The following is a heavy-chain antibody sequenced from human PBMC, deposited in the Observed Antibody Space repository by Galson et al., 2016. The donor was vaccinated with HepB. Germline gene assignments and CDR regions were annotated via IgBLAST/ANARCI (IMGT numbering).Heavy chain of an antibody. J-gene: IGHJ4*02. CDR1: GGTFSTYA. CDR3: ARGSQYSYGPAPVSSNSNY. D-gene: IGHD5-18*01. V-gene: IGHV1-69*13. Sequence: SVKVSCKASGGTFSTYAISWVRQAPGQGLEWMGGIIPMFGTTNYAQTLQGRVTITADESTNTAYMELSRLRSEDTAVYYCARGSQYSYGPAPVSSNSNYWGQGTMVTVSS. CDR2: IIPMFGTT.